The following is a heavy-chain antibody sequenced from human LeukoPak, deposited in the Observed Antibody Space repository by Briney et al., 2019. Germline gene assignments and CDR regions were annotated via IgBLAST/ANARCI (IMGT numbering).Heavy chain of an antibody. D-gene: IGHD6-19*01. CDR1: GFIFNTYG. CDR2: LYYDGRVQ. CDR3: ARDTVFGAVADGMDV. J-gene: IGHJ6*02. V-gene: IGHV3-30*06. Sequence: PGGSLRLSCAASGFIFNTYGIHWVRQAPGKGLEWVAVLYYDGRVQYYADSVSGRFSIFRDNSKNTLYLQMNSLRAEDTAVYYCARDTVFGAVADGMDVWGQGTTVTVSS.